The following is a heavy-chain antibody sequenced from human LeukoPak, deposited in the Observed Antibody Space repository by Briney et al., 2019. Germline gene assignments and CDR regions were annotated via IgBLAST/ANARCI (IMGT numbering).Heavy chain of an antibody. CDR2: IHHSGTT. J-gene: IGHJ4*02. Sequence: SETLSLTCAVYGGSFSGYYWSWIRQSPGKGLECIGEIHHSGTTNYNPSLKSRVTISVDKSKNEFSLKLNSVTAADTAVYYCARAFLVGYSPEEYFFDYWGQGTLVTVSS. CDR3: ARAFLVGYSPEEYFFDY. CDR1: GGSFSGYY. D-gene: IGHD2-15*01. V-gene: IGHV4-34*01.